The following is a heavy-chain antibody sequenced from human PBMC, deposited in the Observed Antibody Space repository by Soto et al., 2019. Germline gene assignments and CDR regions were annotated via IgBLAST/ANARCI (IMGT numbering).Heavy chain of an antibody. CDR2: IYYSGNT. Sequence: SETLSLTCTVSGGSIRSGGYYWSWVRQNPRRGLEWIGNIYYSGNTYYNPSLESRLTISVDTSKNQFSLNLSSVTAADTAIYYCARDRLMATAGTARHYFGLDVWGQGTTVTVSS. CDR3: ARDRLMATAGTARHYFGLDV. J-gene: IGHJ6*02. D-gene: IGHD5-18*01. CDR1: GGSIRSGGYY. V-gene: IGHV4-31*03.